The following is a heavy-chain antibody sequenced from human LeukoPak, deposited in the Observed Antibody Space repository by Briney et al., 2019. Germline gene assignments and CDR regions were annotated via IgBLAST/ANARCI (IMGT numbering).Heavy chain of an antibody. D-gene: IGHD6-19*01. CDR3: ARQVDGSGPQYYFDY. J-gene: IGHJ4*02. V-gene: IGHV4-4*07. CDR2: IYTSGST. Sequence: SETLSLTCTVSGGSISSYYWSWLRQPAGKGLEWIGRIYTSGSTNYNPSLKSRVTMSVDTSKNQFSLKLSSVTAADPAVYDCARQVDGSGPQYYFDYWGQGTLVTVSS. CDR1: GGSISSYY.